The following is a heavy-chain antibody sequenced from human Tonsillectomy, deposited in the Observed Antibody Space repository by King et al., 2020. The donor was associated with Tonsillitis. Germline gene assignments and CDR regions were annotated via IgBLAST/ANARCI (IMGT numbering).Heavy chain of an antibody. Sequence: VQLVESGGGLVQPGGSLRLSCAASGFTFSSYDMHWVRQVTGKGLEWVSAIGTAGDTYYPGSVKGRFTISRENAKNSLYLQMNSLRAGDTAVYYCARRRPGRNEQWLDRKDPYDYGMDVWGQGTTVTVSS. CDR3: ARRRPGRNEQWLDRKDPYDYGMDV. J-gene: IGHJ6*02. CDR2: IGTAGDT. D-gene: IGHD6-19*01. V-gene: IGHV3-13*01. CDR1: GFTFSSYD.